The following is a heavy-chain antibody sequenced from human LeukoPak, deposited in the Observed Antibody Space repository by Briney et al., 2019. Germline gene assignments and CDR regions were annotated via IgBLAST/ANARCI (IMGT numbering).Heavy chain of an antibody. V-gene: IGHV1-18*01. J-gene: IGHJ4*02. CDR1: GYTFTTSS. CDR3: AGVAGFYWNSDSFDY. D-gene: IGHD1-1*01. Sequence: ASVKVSCKASGYTFTTSSISWVRQAPGQGLEWMGWISAYNGQTNYAQKVQGRVTMAIDTATKTAYMELRSLGSDDTAVYYCAGVAGFYWNSDSFDYWGQGTQVTVPS. CDR2: ISAYNGQT.